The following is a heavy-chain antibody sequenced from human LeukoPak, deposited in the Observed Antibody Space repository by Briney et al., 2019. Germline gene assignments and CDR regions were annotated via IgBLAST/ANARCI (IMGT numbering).Heavy chain of an antibody. D-gene: IGHD4-23*01. CDR2: IYYSGST. CDR1: GGSISSSNYY. J-gene: IGHJ4*02. V-gene: IGHV4-39*01. CDR3: ARRTSTVVRGGFDY. Sequence: SETLSLTCTVSGGSISSSNYYWAWIRQPPGKGLEWIGSIYYSGSTYYNPSLKSRLTISIDTSKNQFSLKLSSVTAADTAVYYCARRTSTVVRGGFDYRGQGTLVTVSS.